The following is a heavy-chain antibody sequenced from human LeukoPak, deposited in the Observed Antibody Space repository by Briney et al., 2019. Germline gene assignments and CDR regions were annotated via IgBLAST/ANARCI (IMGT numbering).Heavy chain of an antibody. Sequence: GGSLRLSCAASGFNFDLYAMLWVRQSPGKGLEWVSLITWDGASTYYADSVEGRFTISRDNNENSLYLQMNSLRPEDTALYYCATASARGYYYIDVWGKGTTVTVPS. CDR3: ATASARGYYYIDV. J-gene: IGHJ6*03. D-gene: IGHD6-19*01. CDR2: ITWDGAST. CDR1: GFNFDLYA. V-gene: IGHV3-43D*03.